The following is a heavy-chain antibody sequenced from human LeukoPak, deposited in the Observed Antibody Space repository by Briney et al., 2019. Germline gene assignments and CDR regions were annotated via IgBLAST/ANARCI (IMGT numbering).Heavy chain of an antibody. J-gene: IGHJ4*02. CDR1: GGSISSSSYY. CDR2: IYYSGST. Sequence: TSETLSLTCTVSGGSISSSSYYWGWIRQPPGKGLEWIVSIYYSGSTYYNPSLKSRVTISVDTSKNQFSLKLSSVTAADTAVYYCASPAGPYDFWSGGPLDYWGQGTLVTVSS. D-gene: IGHD3-3*01. V-gene: IGHV4-39*01. CDR3: ASPAGPYDFWSGGPLDY.